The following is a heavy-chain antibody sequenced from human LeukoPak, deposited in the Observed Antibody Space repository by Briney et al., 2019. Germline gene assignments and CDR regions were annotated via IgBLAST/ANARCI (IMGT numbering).Heavy chain of an antibody. V-gene: IGHV4-34*01. D-gene: IGHD3-9*01. CDR1: GGSFSGYY. CDR2: INHSGST. CDR3: ASVSELRYLDWYYGMDV. Sequence: PSETLSLTCAVYGGSFSGYYWSWIRQPPGKGLEWIGEINHSGSTNYNPSLKSRVTISVDTSKNQFSLKLSSVTAADTAVYYCASVSELRYLDWYYGMDVWGQGTTVTVSS. J-gene: IGHJ6*02.